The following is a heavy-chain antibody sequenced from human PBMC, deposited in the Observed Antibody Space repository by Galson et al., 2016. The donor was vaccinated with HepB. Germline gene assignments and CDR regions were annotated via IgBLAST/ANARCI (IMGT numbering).Heavy chain of an antibody. D-gene: IGHD1-14*01. CDR2: VYYSGST. CDR1: GVSVSSHY. V-gene: IGHV4-59*02. Sequence: SETLSLTCSVSGVSVSSHYWSWIRLAPGKGLEWIANVYYSGSTIYNPSLNSRVTISVDTSMNRFSLELVSVSAADTAVYYCARGGGSPYHDHEFDNWSQGTLVTVSS. J-gene: IGHJ4*02. CDR3: ARGGGSPYHDHEFDN.